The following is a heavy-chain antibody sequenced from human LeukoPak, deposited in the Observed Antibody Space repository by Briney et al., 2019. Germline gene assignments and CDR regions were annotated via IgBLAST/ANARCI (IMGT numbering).Heavy chain of an antibody. J-gene: IGHJ4*02. V-gene: IGHV4-39*01. D-gene: IGHD5-18*01. CDR1: GVSISSNTYY. CDR3: ARHDSLQYNYGRGYFDY. CDR2: IYYSGIT. Sequence: PSEPLSLTCTVSGVSISSNTYYWGWIRQPPGKGLEWIGSIYYSGITYYNPSLKSRVTISVDTSKNQFSLRLSSVTAADTAVFYCARHDSLQYNYGRGYFDYWGQGTLVTVSS.